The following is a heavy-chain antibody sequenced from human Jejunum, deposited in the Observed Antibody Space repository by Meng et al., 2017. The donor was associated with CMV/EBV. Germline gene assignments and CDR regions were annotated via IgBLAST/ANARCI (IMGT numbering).Heavy chain of an antibody. V-gene: IGHV3-7*01. D-gene: IGHD1-14*01. CDR3: GRNRVDY. CDR1: GFTFSTYW. J-gene: IGHJ4*02. CDR2: IKQDGSEK. Sequence: SFAASGFTFSTYWMSWVRQAPGKGLEWVANIKQDGSEKFYVDSVKGRFTISRDNAKSSLYLQMNSLRAEDTAVYYCGRNRVDYWGQGTLVTVSS.